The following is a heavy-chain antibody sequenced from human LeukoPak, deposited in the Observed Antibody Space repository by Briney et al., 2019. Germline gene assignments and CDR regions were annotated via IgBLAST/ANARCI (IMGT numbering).Heavy chain of an antibody. D-gene: IGHD6-6*01. Sequence: GGSLRLSCTACGFSFRGHWMHWARQLPGKGLVWVSRISPTGSTTGYADSVKGRFTVSRDNAKNTLYLQVNNLRAEDTAVYYCARGPNSNWSGLDFWGQGTLLTVSS. CDR3: ARGPNSNWSGLDF. CDR1: GFSFRGHW. J-gene: IGHJ4*02. V-gene: IGHV3-74*01. CDR2: ISPTGSTT.